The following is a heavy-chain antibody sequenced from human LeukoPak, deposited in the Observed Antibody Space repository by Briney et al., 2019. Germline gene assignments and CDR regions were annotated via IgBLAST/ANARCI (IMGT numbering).Heavy chain of an antibody. CDR2: IDNDGHGI. CDR1: GFTFSGYW. V-gene: IGHV3-74*03. D-gene: IGHD3-3*01. CDR3: ATGGGWVPSFGVVTHIDV. J-gene: IGHJ6*03. Sequence: GGSLRLSCAASGFTFSGYWMHWVRQGPEKGLELVSRIDNDGHGILYADSVRGRFTTSRDNAKNTLYLQMNSLRFEDTAVYYCATGGGWVPSFGVVTHIDVWGKGTTVTVSS.